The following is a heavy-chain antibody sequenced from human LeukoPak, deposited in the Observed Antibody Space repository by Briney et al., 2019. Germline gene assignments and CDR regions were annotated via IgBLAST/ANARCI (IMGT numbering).Heavy chain of an antibody. V-gene: IGHV4-34*01. CDR1: GGSFSGYY. CDR2: INHSGST. J-gene: IGHJ4*02. Sequence: SETLSLTCAVYGGSFSGYYWSWIRQPPGKGLEWIGEINHSGSTNYNPSLKSRVTISVDTSKNQFSLKLSSVTAADTAVYYCARGCRNDYWGQGTLVTVSS. CDR3: ARGCRNDY.